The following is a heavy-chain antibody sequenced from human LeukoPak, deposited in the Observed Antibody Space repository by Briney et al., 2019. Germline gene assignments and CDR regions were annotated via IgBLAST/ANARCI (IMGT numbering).Heavy chain of an antibody. V-gene: IGHV1-2*04. Sequence: ASVKVSCKASGYTFTGYYMHWVRQAPGQGLEWMGWINPNSGGTNYAQKFQGWVTMTRDTSISTAYMELSSLRSEDTAVYYCARRLPGEIVGASYWFDPWGQGTLVTVSS. J-gene: IGHJ5*02. CDR3: ARRLPGEIVGASYWFDP. D-gene: IGHD1-26*01. CDR1: GYTFTGYY. CDR2: INPNSGGT.